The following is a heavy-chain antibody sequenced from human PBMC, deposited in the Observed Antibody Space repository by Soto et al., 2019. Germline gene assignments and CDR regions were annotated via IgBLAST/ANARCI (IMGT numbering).Heavy chain of an antibody. CDR3: ARDPGLYYDFWSGYSNTFDY. CDR2: INPSGGST. J-gene: IGHJ4*02. CDR1: GYTFTSYY. Sequence: ASVKVSCKASGYTFTSYYMHWVRQAPGQGLEWMGIINPSGGSTSYAQKFQGRVTMTRDTSTSTVYMELSSLRSEDTAVYYCARDPGLYYDFWSGYSNTFDYWGQGTLVTVSS. V-gene: IGHV1-46*01. D-gene: IGHD3-3*01.